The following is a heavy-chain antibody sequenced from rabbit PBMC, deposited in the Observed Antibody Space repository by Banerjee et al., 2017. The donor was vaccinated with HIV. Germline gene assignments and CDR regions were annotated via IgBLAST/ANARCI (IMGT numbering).Heavy chain of an antibody. CDR3: ARSIYASRSGYPNYFNL. V-gene: IGHV1S45*01. CDR1: GFSFSSSYW. Sequence: QEQLVESGGGLVQPEGSLTLTCKASGFSFSSSYWMCWVRQAPGKGLEWIACIVVGGDGRTYYASWVNGRFTISKTSSTTVTLQMTSLTAADTATYFCARSIYASRSGYPNYFNLWGQGTLVTVS. D-gene: IGHD1-1*01. J-gene: IGHJ4*01. CDR2: IVVGGDGRT.